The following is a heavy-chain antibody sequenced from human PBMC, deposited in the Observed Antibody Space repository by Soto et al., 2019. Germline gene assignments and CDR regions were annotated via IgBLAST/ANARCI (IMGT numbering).Heavy chain of an antibody. D-gene: IGHD5-18*01. V-gene: IGHV1-69*01. J-gene: IGHJ6*02. Sequence: QVQLVQSGAEVRKPGSSVKVSCKASGGTFSGNAISWVRQAPGQGLEWMGGIIPFFGRTNYAQKFQGRVTITADESTSTAYKELRSLRSEETDDYYCARQGLEAMAYYYGMDVWGQGTTVTVSS. CDR1: GGTFSGNA. CDR2: IIPFFGRT. CDR3: ARQGLEAMAYYYGMDV.